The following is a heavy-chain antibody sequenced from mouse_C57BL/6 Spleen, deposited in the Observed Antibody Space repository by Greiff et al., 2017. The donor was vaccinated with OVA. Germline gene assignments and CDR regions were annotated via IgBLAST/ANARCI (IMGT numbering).Heavy chain of an antibody. V-gene: IGHV1-69*01. CDR3: TRREYGNRFAY. D-gene: IGHD2-10*02. CDR2: IDPSDSYT. J-gene: IGHJ3*01. Sequence: QVQLQQPGAELVMPGASVKLSCKASGYTFTSYWMPWVKQRPGQGLEWIAEIDPSDSYTNYTQKFKGKSTLSVDKSSSTAYMQLSSLTSEDSAVYYCTRREYGNRFAYWGQGTLVTVAA. CDR1: GYTFTSYW.